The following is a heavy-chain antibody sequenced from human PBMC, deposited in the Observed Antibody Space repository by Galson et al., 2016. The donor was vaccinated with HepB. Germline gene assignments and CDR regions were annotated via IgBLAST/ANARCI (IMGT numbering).Heavy chain of an antibody. D-gene: IGHD3-3*01. V-gene: IGHV3-53*01. CDR3: ARVMVDYHYWSNKPKHYYSGMDV. J-gene: IGHJ6*02. CDR2: IYSDGST. Sequence: SLRLSCAASGFTVSSKYMKWVRQAPGKGLEWVSVIYSDGSTYYADSVKGRITISRDNAKSSLYLQMNSLRAEDTAVYYCARVMVDYHYWSNKPKHYYSGMDVWGQGTTVTVSS. CDR1: GFTVSSKY.